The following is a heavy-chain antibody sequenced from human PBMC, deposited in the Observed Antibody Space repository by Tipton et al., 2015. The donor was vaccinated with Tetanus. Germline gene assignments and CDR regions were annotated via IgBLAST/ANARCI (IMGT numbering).Heavy chain of an antibody. J-gene: IGHJ4*02. CDR3: ASGSALDY. CDR1: GFSFGSYG. Sequence: QVQLVQSGGGVVQPGRSLRLSCAASGFSFGSYGMHWVRQAPGKGLEWVAVIWYDGRNKNYAASVKGRFSISRDNAKNALYLQMSSLRDEDTAVYYCASGSALDYWGQGTLVTVSS. CDR2: IWYDGRNK. D-gene: IGHD6-25*01. V-gene: IGHV3-33*03.